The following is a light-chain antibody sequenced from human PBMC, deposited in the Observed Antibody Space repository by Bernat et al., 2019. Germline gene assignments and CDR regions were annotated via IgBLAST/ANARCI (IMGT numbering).Light chain of an antibody. J-gene: IGKJ2*01. Sequence: DVVMTQSPLSLPVTLGQPASISCRSSQSLVSSDGNTYLSWFRQRPGQSPRRLIYKVSNRDSGVPDRFSGSGSGTDFTLKISRVEAEDVGVYYCMQATHRPHTFGQGTKLEIK. V-gene: IGKV2-30*01. CDR2: KVS. CDR3: MQATHRPHT. CDR1: QSLVSSDGNTY.